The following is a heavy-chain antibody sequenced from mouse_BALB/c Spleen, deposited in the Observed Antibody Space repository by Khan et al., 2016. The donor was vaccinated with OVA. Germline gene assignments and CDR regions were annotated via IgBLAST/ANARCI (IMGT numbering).Heavy chain of an antibody. V-gene: IGHV1-76*01. D-gene: IGHD2-3*01. J-gene: IGHJ3*01. CDR1: GYIFTNYW. Sequence: QVQLKQSGAELVRPGASVKLSSKTSGYIFTNYWIHWVKQRSGQGLEWIAKIYPGTGSIYYNDKFKGKATLTADKSSSTAYMQLSSLKSEDSAVYFWARDGPDGAWFAYWGQGTLVTVSA. CDR2: IYPGTGSI. CDR3: ARDGPDGAWFAY.